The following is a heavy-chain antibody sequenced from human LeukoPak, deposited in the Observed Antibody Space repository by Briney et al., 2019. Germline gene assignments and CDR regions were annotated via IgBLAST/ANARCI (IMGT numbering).Heavy chain of an antibody. Sequence: PGGSLRLSCAASGFTFSSYSMNWVRQAPGKGLEWVSSISSSSSYIYYADSVKGRFTISRDNAKNSLHLQMNSLRAEDTAVYYCARGREAGYCSGGSCYSGYFQHWGQGTLVTVSS. D-gene: IGHD2-15*01. CDR1: GFTFSSYS. J-gene: IGHJ1*01. V-gene: IGHV3-21*01. CDR3: ARGREAGYCSGGSCYSGYFQH. CDR2: ISSSSSYI.